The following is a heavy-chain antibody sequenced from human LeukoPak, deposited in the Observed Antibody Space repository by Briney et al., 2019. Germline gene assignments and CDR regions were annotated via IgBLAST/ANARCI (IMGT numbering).Heavy chain of an antibody. CDR2: SYYSGST. J-gene: IGHJ4*02. D-gene: IGHD5-18*01. CDR3: AREAGYSYGLDY. V-gene: IGHV4-59*01. CDR1: GDSISNSY. Sequence: SETLSLTCSVSGDSISNSYWSWIRQPPGRGLEWIGYSYYSGSTNYNPSLKSRVTISVDTSKNQLSLKLSSVTAADTAVYYCAREAGYSYGLDYWGQGTLVTVSS.